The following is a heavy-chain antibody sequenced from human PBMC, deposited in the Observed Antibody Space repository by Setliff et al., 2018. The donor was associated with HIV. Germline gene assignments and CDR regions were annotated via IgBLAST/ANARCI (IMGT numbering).Heavy chain of an antibody. CDR3: AKDRSPTISPYYFDY. CDR2: LQHDENNK. CDR1: GFSLTSYG. D-gene: IGHD1-1*01. V-gene: IGHV3-30*02. J-gene: IGHJ4*02. Sequence: GSPLKISCAASGFSLTSYGMHWVRQTPDKGLEWVAFLQHDENNKYYADSVKGRFTISRDNSKNILYLQMTGLRAEDTAIYYCAKDRSPTISPYYFDYWGQGALVTVSS.